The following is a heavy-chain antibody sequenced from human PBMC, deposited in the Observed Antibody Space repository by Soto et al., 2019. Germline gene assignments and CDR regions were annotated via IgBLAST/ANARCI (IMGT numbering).Heavy chain of an antibody. CDR3: ASAHSGYDRFGS. J-gene: IGHJ4*02. CDR2: ISGSGGST. D-gene: IGHD5-12*01. V-gene: IGHV3-23*01. Sequence: GGSLRLSCAASGFTFSSYAMSWVRQAPGKGLEWVSAISGSGGSTYYADSVKGRFTISRDNSKNTLYLQMNSLRAADTAVYYCASAHSGYDRFGSWGQGTLVTVSS. CDR1: GFTFSSYA.